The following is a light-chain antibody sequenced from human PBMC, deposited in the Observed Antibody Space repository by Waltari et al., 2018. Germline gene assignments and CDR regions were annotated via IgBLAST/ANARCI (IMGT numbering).Light chain of an antibody. J-gene: IGLJ3*02. CDR1: ISDVGNQNL. Sequence: QSALTQPASVSGSPGQSITISCSSTISDVGNQNLVAWYQQLPGRAPQLLIYEVDKRPSGISGRFSGSMSGKTASLTISGLQAEDEADYYCCSYVGTVMFGGGTRVTVL. CDR2: EVD. V-gene: IGLV2-23*02. CDR3: CSYVGTVM.